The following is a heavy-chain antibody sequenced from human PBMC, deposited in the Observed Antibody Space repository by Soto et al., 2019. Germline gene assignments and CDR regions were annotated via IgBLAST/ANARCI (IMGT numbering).Heavy chain of an antibody. D-gene: IGHD3-3*01. CDR2: IIPIPDIT. V-gene: IGHV1-69*08. CDR3: ARDRITTRGDAFDL. J-gene: IGHJ3*01. CDR1: GGTFSTYI. Sequence: QVQLVQSGAEVRKPGSSVKVSCKAPGGTFSTYIISWVRQAPGQGLEWMGRIIPIPDITNYARKFQGRVTVTAARSTSTAYMELTSLTSEDTAVYYSARDRITTRGDAFDLWGQGKMVTVSS.